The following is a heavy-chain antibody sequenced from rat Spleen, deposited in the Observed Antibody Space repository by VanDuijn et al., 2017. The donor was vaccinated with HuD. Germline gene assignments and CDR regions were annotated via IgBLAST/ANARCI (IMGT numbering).Heavy chain of an antibody. V-gene: IGHV5-29*01. D-gene: IGHD3-6*01. CDR3: TRENWVLDA. CDR1: GFTFSDYG. J-gene: IGHJ4*01. Sequence: EVQLVESGGGLVQPGRSLKLSCAASGFTFSDYGMAWVRQAPTTGLEWVATISYGDSSGHSGTYYRDSVKGRFTISRDNAKSTLYLQMNSLRSEDTATYYCTRENWVLDAWGQGVSVTVSS. CDR2: ISYGDSSGHSGT.